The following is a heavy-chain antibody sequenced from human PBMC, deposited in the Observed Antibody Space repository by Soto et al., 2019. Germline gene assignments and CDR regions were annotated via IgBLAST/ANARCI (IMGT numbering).Heavy chain of an antibody. V-gene: IGHV4-30-4*01. CDR3: AREPDSRSVVPAAIAFDY. J-gene: IGHJ4*02. CDR1: GGSISSGDYY. CDR2: IYYSGST. D-gene: IGHD2-2*01. Sequence: PSETLSLTCTVSGGSISSGDYYWSWIRQPPGKGLEWIGYIYYSGSTYYNPSLKSRVTISVDTSKNQFSLKLSSVTAADTAVYYCAREPDSRSVVPAAIAFDYWGQGTLVTVS.